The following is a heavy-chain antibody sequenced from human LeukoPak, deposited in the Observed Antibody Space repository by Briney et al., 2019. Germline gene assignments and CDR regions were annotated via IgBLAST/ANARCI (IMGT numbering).Heavy chain of an antibody. CDR2: ISGSSGHT. CDR1: VLTFSSYA. CDR3: AKVGFSEMEWLLYSDH. D-gene: IGHD3-3*01. V-gene: IGHV3-23*01. Sequence: GGSLRLSCAASVLTFSSYAMSWVRQAPGKGLEWVSAISGSSGHTYYADSVKGRFTISRDNSKNTLYLQMNSLRAEDTAVYCCAKVGFSEMEWLLYSDHWGQGTLVTVSS. J-gene: IGHJ4*02.